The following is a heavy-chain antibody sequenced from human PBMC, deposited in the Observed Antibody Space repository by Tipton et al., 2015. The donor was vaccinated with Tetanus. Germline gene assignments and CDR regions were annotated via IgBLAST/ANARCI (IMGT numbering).Heavy chain of an antibody. CDR2: FFYSGST. CDR3: AGVLRSESVGWFDP. V-gene: IGHV4-39*01. Sequence: LRLSCTVSGGSISGSSYYWGWIRQPPGKGLEWIGSFFYSGSTYYHPSLKSRVTISVDTSKNQFSLELSAVTAADTAVYFCAGVLRSESVGWFDPWGQGTLVTVSS. J-gene: IGHJ5*02. D-gene: IGHD3-3*01. CDR1: GGSISGSSYY.